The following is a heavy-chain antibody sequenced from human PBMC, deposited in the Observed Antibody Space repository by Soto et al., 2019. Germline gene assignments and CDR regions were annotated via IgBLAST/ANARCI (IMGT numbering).Heavy chain of an antibody. CDR1: GGSISSGTYY. CDR3: ARAKFESTGWHQFDI. Sequence: SETLSLTCTVSGGSISSGTYYWGWVRQPPGKGLEWIGEVSHSGNTKYYPSLRSRVTLSVDSSKNQISLALTSVTAADTAVYYCARAKFESTGWHQFDIWGQGTLVTVSS. D-gene: IGHD7-27*01. V-gene: IGHV4-39*01. CDR2: VSHSGNT. J-gene: IGHJ4*02.